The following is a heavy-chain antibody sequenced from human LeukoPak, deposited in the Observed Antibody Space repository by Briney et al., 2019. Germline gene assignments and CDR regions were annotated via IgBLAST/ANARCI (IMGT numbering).Heavy chain of an antibody. J-gene: IGHJ4*02. CDR1: GFTFSSYA. D-gene: IGHD4-17*01. V-gene: IGHV3-30*04. CDR3: ARDRRDYGDTFDY. CDR2: ISYDGSDK. Sequence: GRSLRLSCAASGFTFSSYAMHWVRQAPGKGLEWVAVISYDGSDKYYADSVKGRFTISRDNSKNTLYLQMNSLRAEDTAVYYCARDRRDYGDTFDYWGQGTLVTVSS.